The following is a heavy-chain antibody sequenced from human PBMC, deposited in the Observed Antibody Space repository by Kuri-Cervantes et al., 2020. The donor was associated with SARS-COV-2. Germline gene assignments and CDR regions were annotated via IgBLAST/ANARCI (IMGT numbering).Heavy chain of an antibody. CDR3: XXLDGMDV. CDR2: ISSISSXX. J-gene: IGHJ6*02. CDR1: GXTFXDYY. Sequence: GGSLRXSXAASGXTFXDYYMXWIRQXXGKGLGWXXYISSISSXXNYAXXVKGRXXXSRDNAXXXXYLXXNSLXXEDTAXYYCXXLDGMDVWGQGTTVTVSS. V-gene: IGHV3-11*06.